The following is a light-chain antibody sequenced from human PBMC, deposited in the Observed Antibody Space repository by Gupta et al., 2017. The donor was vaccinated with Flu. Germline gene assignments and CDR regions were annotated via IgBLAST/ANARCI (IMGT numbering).Light chain of an antibody. V-gene: IGLV1-44*01. CDR2: RND. CDR3: SPWDDNLNGWV. CDR1: SPNIGSSS. J-gene: IGLJ3*02. Sequence: QSVLTQPPPASGTPGQRITISCSGSSPNIGSSSVNWYQQPPGTAPKLLIYRNDQRPSGVPDRFSGSKSGTSASLAINGLQSEDEADYYCSPWDDNLNGWVFGGGTKLTVL.